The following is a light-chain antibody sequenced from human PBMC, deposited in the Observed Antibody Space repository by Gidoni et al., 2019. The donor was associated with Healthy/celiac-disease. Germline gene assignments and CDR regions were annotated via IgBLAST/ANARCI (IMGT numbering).Light chain of an antibody. V-gene: IGLV1-40*01. CDR3: QSYDSSLSGSPHVV. Sequence: QSVLPQPPSVSGAPGQRVTISCTGSSSNIGAGYDVHWYQPLPGTAPKLRIYGNSNRPSGVPDRFSGSKSVTSASLAITGLQAEDEADYYCQSYDSSLSGSPHVVFGGGTKLTVL. J-gene: IGLJ2*01. CDR2: GNS. CDR1: SSNIGAGYD.